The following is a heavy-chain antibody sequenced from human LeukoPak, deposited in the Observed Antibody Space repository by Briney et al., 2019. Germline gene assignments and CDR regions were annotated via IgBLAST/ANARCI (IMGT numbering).Heavy chain of an antibody. V-gene: IGHV4-59*01. CDR1: GGSFSSYY. CDR2: MCYSGST. D-gene: IGHD2-15*01. Sequence: SETLTLTCTVSGGSFSSYYRSWIRQPPGKGLEWIGYMCYSGSTNYNPSLKSQVTISVDTSKNQFSLKLSSVTAADTAVYYCASNTLDCSGGSCYPGYFQHWGQGTLVTVSS. J-gene: IGHJ1*01. CDR3: ASNTLDCSGGSCYPGYFQH.